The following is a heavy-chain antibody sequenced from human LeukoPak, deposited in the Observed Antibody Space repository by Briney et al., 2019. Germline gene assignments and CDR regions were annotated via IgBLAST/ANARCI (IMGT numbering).Heavy chain of an antibody. CDR3: ARDRASGMDY. J-gene: IGHJ4*02. CDR1: GCSVNSGAYY. Sequence: PSQTLSLTCTVSGCSVNSGAYYWGWIRQFPGKGLEWIGQIFFTERTDYNPSLKSRFAISIDTSRDQFSLELSSVSAADTATYYCARDRASGMDYWGQGILVTVSS. D-gene: IGHD3-10*01. CDR2: IFFTERT. V-gene: IGHV4-31*03.